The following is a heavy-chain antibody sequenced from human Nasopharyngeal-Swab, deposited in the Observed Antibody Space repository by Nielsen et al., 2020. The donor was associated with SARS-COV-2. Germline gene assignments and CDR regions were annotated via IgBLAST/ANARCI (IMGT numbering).Heavy chain of an antibody. D-gene: IGHD6-13*01. CDR2: IKEDGSEK. Sequence: GESLKISCAASGFTFSSYAMSWVRQAPGKGLEWVANIKEDGSEKYYVDSVKGRFTISRDNAKNSLYLQMNSLRAEDTALYYCVKGAAARTTAGDFWGQGTLVTVSS. CDR3: VKGAAARTTAGDF. CDR1: GFTFSSYA. J-gene: IGHJ4*02. V-gene: IGHV3-7*03.